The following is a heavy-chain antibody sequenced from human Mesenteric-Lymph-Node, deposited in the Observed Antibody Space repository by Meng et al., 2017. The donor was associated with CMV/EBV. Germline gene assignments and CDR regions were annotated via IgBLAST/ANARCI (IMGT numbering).Heavy chain of an antibody. Sequence: ASVKVSCKASGYTFTGYYMHWVRQAPGQGLEWMGWINPNSGGTNYAQKFQGRVTMTRDTSISTAYMELSRLRSDDTAVYYCAREVTSLVLAYGGEVNYFYGMDVWGQGTTVTVSS. CDR1: GYTFTGYY. D-gene: IGHD4/OR15-4a*01. J-gene: IGHJ6*02. CDR3: AREVTSLVLAYGGEVNYFYGMDV. V-gene: IGHV1-2*02. CDR2: INPNSGGT.